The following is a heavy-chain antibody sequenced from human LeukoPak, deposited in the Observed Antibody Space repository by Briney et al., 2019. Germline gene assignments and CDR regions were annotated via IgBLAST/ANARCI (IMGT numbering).Heavy chain of an antibody. CDR1: GYTFNRYG. D-gene: IGHD4-17*01. CDR3: AREGAYGDFEY. J-gene: IGHJ4*02. Sequence: GASVKVSCKASGYTFNRYGISWGRQAPGQGLEWMGWISAYNGNTNYAQKVQGRVTMTTNTSTSTAYMELRSLRSDDTAVYYCAREGAYGDFEYWGQGTLVTVSS. V-gene: IGHV1-18*01. CDR2: ISAYNGNT.